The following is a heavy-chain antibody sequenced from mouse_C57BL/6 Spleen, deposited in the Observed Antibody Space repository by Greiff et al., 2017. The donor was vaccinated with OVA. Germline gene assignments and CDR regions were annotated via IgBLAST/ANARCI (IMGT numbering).Heavy chain of an antibody. Sequence: VQLQQSGPELVKPGASVKIPCKASGYTFTDYNMDWVKQSHGKSLEWIGDINPNNGGTIYNQKFKGKATLTVDKSSSTAYMELRSLTSEDTAVYYCARWGNYIYYYAMDYWGQGTSVTVSS. CDR2: INPNNGGT. D-gene: IGHD2-1*01. J-gene: IGHJ4*01. CDR3: ARWGNYIYYYAMDY. V-gene: IGHV1-18*01. CDR1: GYTFTDYN.